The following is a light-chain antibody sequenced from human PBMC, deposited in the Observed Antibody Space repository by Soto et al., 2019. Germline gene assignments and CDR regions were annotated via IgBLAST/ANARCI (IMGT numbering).Light chain of an antibody. CDR1: QSVSSN. V-gene: IGKV3-15*01. Sequence: EILMTQSPATLSVSPGERATLSFSSSQSVSSNLAWYQQKPGQAPRLLIYGASTRATGIPARFSGSGSGTEFTLTISSLQSEDFAVYYCQQYNNWPPITFGQGTKVDI. CDR2: GAS. CDR3: QQYNNWPPIT. J-gene: IGKJ1*01.